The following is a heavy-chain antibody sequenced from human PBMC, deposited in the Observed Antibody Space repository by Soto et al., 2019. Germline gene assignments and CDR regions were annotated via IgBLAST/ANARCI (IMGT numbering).Heavy chain of an antibody. J-gene: IGHJ4*02. V-gene: IGHV1-3*01. Sequence: QVQLVQSGAEVKKPGASVMVSCKASGYTFSKYAMQWVRQALGQRPEWMGWINAGNGNTKYSQKFQDRFTITRDTAANTAYMDVGSLTSEDTAGDYCARGIGVAATASYYFDSWGQGTQVTVSS. CDR1: GYTFSKYA. CDR2: INAGNGNT. CDR3: ARGIGVAATASYYFDS. D-gene: IGHD6-19*01.